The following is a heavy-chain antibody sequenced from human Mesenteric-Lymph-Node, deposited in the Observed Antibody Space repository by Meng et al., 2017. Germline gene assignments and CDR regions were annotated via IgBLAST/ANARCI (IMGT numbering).Heavy chain of an antibody. CDR3: ATVDSVFDGWGSLYYYYGMDV. Sequence: ASVKVSCKASGYTFTSYGISWVRQAPGQGLEWMGGFDPADGEPIYAQKFQGRVTMTEDTSTDTAYMELSSLRSEDTAVYYCATVDSVFDGWGSLYYYYGMDVWGQGTTVTVSS. CDR2: FDPADGEP. J-gene: IGHJ6*02. CDR1: GYTFTSYG. V-gene: IGHV1-24*01. D-gene: IGHD3-16*01.